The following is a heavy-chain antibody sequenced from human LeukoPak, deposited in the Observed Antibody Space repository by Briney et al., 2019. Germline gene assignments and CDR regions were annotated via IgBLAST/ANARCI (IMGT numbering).Heavy chain of an antibody. Sequence: GGSLRLSCAASGFTFSEYYMSWIRQAPGKGLEWVSYISSSGSTIYYADSVKGRFTISRDNAKNSLYLQMNSLRAEDTAVYYCARAVEAYCGGDCYSRFGYWGQGTLVTVSS. V-gene: IGHV3-11*01. D-gene: IGHD2-21*02. CDR3: ARAVEAYCGGDCYSRFGY. J-gene: IGHJ4*02. CDR1: GFTFSEYY. CDR2: ISSSGSTI.